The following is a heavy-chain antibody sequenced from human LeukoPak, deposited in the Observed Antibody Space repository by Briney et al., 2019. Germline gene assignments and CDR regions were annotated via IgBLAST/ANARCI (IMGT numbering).Heavy chain of an antibody. V-gene: IGHV4-34*01. CDR2: INHNVIT. J-gene: IGHJ4*02. Sequence: PSETLSFTCAACGVSFSGYYWSWIRQPPGKGLECFGEINHNVITNYKPSLKSRVTISVGTSKKRLSLKLCSVSAADAAVNYCARVVGYFDWLLKDMTWGSADYWGQGTLVNVSS. D-gene: IGHD3-9*01. CDR1: GVSFSGYY. CDR3: ARVVGYFDWLLKDMTWGSADY.